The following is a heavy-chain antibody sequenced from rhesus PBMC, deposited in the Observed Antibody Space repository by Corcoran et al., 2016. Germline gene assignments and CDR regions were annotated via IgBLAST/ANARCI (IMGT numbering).Heavy chain of an antibody. Sequence: QVQLQESGPGLVKPSETLSLTCAVSGCSVSSSNWWSWIRQPPGKGLEWIGYISGSRGSTYYKPSRKIRVTIATETSKKQFYLKLSSVTAADTAGYYCARDRGDYYDSGSLFDYWGQGGLVTVSS. D-gene: IGHD3-28*01. V-gene: IGHV4-65*01. CDR1: GCSVSSSNW. CDR2: ISGSRGST. J-gene: IGHJ4*01. CDR3: ARDRGDYYDSGSLFDY.